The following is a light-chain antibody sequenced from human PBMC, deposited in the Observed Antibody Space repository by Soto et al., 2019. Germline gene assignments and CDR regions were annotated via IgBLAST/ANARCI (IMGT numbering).Light chain of an antibody. J-gene: IGLJ1*01. CDR3: SSYTSSNTLEV. V-gene: IGLV2-14*01. Sequence: QSALIQPASVSGSPGQSITISCTGTSSDVGGSNYVSWYQHHPHRAPKLLIYEVNYRPSGVSDRFSGSKSGNTASLTISGHQAEDEADYYCSSYTSSNTLEVFGVGTKVTVL. CDR1: SSDVGGSNY. CDR2: EVN.